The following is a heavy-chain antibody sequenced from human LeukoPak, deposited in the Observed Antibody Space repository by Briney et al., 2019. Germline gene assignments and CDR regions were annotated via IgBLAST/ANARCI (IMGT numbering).Heavy chain of an antibody. D-gene: IGHD3-16*01. CDR1: GYTFTSYG. CDR3: ARDTSEGDYAWWFDP. Sequence: GASVKVSCKASGYTFTSYGISWVRQAPGQGLEWMGWISAYNGNTNYAQKFQGRVTMTTDTSTSTAYMELRSLRSDDTAVYYCARDTSEGDYAWWFDPWGQGTLVTVAS. J-gene: IGHJ5*02. V-gene: IGHV1-18*01. CDR2: ISAYNGNT.